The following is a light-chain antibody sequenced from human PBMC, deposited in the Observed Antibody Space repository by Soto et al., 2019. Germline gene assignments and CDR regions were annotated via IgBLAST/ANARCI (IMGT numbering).Light chain of an antibody. V-gene: IGKV1-5*03. CDR2: KAS. Sequence: DIQMTQSPSTLSASVGDTVTITCRASQSISIWLAWYQQKPGKAPKLLIYKASSLESGVPSRFSGSGSGTDFILTISSLQPDDFATYYCQQYNNYPRTFGGGTEVEIK. CDR1: QSISIW. CDR3: QQYNNYPRT. J-gene: IGKJ4*01.